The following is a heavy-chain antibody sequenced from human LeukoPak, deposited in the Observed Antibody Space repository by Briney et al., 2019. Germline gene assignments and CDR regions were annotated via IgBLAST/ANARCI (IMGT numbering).Heavy chain of an antibody. CDR2: MNPNSGNT. CDR1: GYTFTSYD. Sequence: ASVEVSCKASGYTFTSYDINWVRQAPGQGLEWMGWMNPNSGNTGYAQKFQGRVTMTRNTSISTAYMELSSLRSEDTAVYYCARSSSWYHYYYYYMDVWGKGTTVTVSS. D-gene: IGHD6-13*01. J-gene: IGHJ6*03. V-gene: IGHV1-8*01. CDR3: ARSSSWYHYYYYYMDV.